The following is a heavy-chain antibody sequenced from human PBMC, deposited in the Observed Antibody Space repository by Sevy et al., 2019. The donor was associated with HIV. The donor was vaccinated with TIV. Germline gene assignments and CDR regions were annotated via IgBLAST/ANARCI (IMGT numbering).Heavy chain of an antibody. CDR3: ARGPVYYYYMDV. V-gene: IGHV1-46*03. Sequence: ASVKVSCKASGYTFTNYYIYWVRQAPGQGLEWMGVFNPNGGGTNYAQKFQGRVTMTGDTSTNIVYMELSSLRSEDTAVYYCARGPVYYYYMDVWGKGTTVTVSS. CDR1: GYTFTNYY. J-gene: IGHJ6*03. CDR2: FNPNGGGT.